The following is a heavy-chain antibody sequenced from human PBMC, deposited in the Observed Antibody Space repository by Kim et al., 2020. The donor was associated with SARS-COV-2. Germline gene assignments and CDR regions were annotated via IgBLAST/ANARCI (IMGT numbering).Heavy chain of an antibody. D-gene: IGHD3-22*01. CDR3: ARVRYDSDGYPSYFGY. V-gene: IGHV5-51*01. CDR1: GYSFTTYW. CDR2: IYPGDSDT. Sequence: GESLKISCKGSGYSFTTYWIGWVRQMPGKGLEWMGIIYPGDSDTRYSPSFQGQVTISADKSISTAYLQWSSLKASDTAMYYCARVRYDSDGYPSYFGYWGQGTLVTVSS. J-gene: IGHJ4*02.